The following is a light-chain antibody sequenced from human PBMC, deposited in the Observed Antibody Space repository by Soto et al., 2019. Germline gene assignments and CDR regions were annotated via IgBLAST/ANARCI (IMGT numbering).Light chain of an antibody. CDR1: QSVGSN. J-gene: IGKJ1*01. CDR3: QQYNNWPTWT. Sequence: EIVMTQSPATLSVSPGERVTLSCRARQSVGSNLAWYQQKPGQAPRLLIYGAFTRATGIPARFSGSGSETEFTLTISSLQAEDSAVYFCQQYNNWPTWTFGQGTKVEIK. CDR2: GAF. V-gene: IGKV3-15*01.